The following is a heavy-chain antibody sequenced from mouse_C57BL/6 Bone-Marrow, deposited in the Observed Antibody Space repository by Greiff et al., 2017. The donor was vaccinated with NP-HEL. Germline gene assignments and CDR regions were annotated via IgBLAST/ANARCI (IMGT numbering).Heavy chain of an antibody. CDR1: GYSFTGYY. CDR3: ASGDYYYGVGAMDY. D-gene: IGHD1-1*01. CDR2: IYPYTGVS. J-gene: IGHJ4*01. V-gene: IGHV1-31*01. Sequence: EVQLQQSGPELVKPGASVKISCKASGYSFTGYYMHWVKQSHGNILDWIGYIYPYTGVSSYNQKFKGKATLTVDKSSSTAYMELRSLTSEDSAVYYCASGDYYYGVGAMDYWGQGTSVTVSS.